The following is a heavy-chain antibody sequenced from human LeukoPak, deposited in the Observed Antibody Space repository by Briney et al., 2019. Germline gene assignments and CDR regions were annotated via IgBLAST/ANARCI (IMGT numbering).Heavy chain of an antibody. CDR1: GYTLTELS. CDR2: FDPEDGET. D-gene: IGHD6-6*01. Sequence: ASVKVSCKVSGYTLTELSMHWVRQAPGKGLEWMGGFDPEDGETIYAQKFQGRVTMTEDTSTDTAYMELSSLRSEDTAVYYCAIPSSVNGNNWFDPWGQGTLVTVSS. CDR3: AIPSSVNGNNWFDP. V-gene: IGHV1-24*01. J-gene: IGHJ5*02.